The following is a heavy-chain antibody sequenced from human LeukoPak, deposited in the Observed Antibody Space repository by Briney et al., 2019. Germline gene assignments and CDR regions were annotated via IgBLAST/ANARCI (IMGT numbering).Heavy chain of an antibody. J-gene: IGHJ4*02. CDR2: INHSGST. V-gene: IGHV4-34*01. CDR3: ASAQGGVNFDY. CDR1: GGSFSGYY. Sequence: SETLSLTCAVYGGSFSGYYWSWIRQPPGKGLEWIGEINHSGSTNYNPSLKSRVTISVDTSKNQFSLKLSSVTAADTAVYYCASAQGGVNFDYWGQGTLVTVSS. D-gene: IGHD2-21*01.